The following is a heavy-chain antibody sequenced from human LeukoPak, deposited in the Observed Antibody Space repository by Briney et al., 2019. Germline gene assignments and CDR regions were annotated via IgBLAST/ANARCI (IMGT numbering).Heavy chain of an antibody. J-gene: IGHJ6*02. V-gene: IGHV1-18*01. CDR2: VSVYKGDT. CDR3: AGHSDLGSGSHYPYYYLMDV. Sequence: ASVKVSCKASGYTFTNYGISWVRQAPGQGLEWLGWVSVYKGDTNYAQKVQGRVTMTTDTSTSTAYMELRSLTSDDTAVYYCAGHSDLGSGSHYPYYYLMDVWGQGTTVTVSS. D-gene: IGHD3-10*01. CDR1: GYTFTNYG.